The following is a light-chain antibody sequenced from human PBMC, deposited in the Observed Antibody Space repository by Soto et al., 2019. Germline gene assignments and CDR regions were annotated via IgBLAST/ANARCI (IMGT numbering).Light chain of an antibody. CDR1: QSLLHSNGYNY. V-gene: IGKV2-28*01. CDR3: MQALQTPWT. Sequence: IAMTQSPVPLPVPPGEPASISCRSIQSLLHSNGYNYVYWYLQKPGQSQHLLIDLAYNRASGVHDRFSGGGSGTDFTLKIRRVEAEDVGVYYCMQALQTPWTFGLGTKVDIK. CDR2: LAY. J-gene: IGKJ1*01.